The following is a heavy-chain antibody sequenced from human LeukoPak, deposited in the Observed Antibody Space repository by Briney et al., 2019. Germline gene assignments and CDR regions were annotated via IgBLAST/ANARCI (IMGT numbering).Heavy chain of an antibody. V-gene: IGHV1-18*01. CDR2: ISTNNGNT. J-gene: IGHJ4*02. CDR1: VYTFTSYG. CDR3: ARGGDSGYEKGTFDY. D-gene: IGHD5-12*01. Sequence: ASVKVACKSSVYTFTSYGISWVRQAPGQGLEWMGGISTNNGNTNYPQKLQGRVTMTTDTSTYTAYMELRSLRSDDTAVYYCARGGDSGYEKGTFDYWGQGTLVTVSS.